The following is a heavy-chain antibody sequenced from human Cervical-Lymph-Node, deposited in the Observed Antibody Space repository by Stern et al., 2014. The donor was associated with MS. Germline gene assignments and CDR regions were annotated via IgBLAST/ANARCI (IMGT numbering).Heavy chain of an antibody. CDR3: ARTLAATGTAYFYAMDV. CDR1: GFSLDITGMG. CDR2: IDWDDDK. Sequence: QITLKESGPALVTPTQTLTLTCAFSGFSLDITGMGVSWIRQPPGKALEXLSLIDWDDDKYYSTSLKTRLTVSKDTSKNQVVLTMTNVDPVVTATYYCARTLAATGTAYFYAMDVWGQGTTVTVSS. V-gene: IGHV2-70*01. J-gene: IGHJ6*02. D-gene: IGHD6-13*01.